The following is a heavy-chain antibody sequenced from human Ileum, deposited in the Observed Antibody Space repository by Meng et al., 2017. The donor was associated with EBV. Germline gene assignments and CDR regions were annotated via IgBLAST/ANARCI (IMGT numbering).Heavy chain of an antibody. CDR1: GYTFTNYD. CDR3: VRTLERGDY. CDR2: MNPKTGTA. V-gene: IGHV1-8*01. J-gene: IGHJ4*02. Sequence: VSFGAEVKKPGASVKVSCKASGYTFTNYDISWVRQATGQGLEWMGWMNPKTGTAHYAQKFQGIVSMTRDTSITTAYMELSSLTSEDTAVYYCVRTLERGDYWGQGTLVTVSS. D-gene: IGHD5-24*01.